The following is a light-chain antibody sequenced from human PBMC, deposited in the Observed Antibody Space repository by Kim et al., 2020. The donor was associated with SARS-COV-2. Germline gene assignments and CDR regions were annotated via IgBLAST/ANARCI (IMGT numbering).Light chain of an antibody. J-gene: IGLJ3*02. Sequence: QSALTQPPSASGSLGQSVTISCTGTSGDIGGYNFVSWYQQFVGTAPKLLIFEVNKRPSGVPDRFSGSKSGNTASLTVSGLQSEDEADYYCSSYGDNHSFLFGGGTQLTVL. CDR2: EVN. CDR1: SGDIGGYNF. V-gene: IGLV2-8*01. CDR3: SSYGDNHSFL.